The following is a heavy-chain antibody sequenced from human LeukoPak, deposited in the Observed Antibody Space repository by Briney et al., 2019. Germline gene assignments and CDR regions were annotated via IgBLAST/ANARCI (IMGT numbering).Heavy chain of an antibody. CDR2: IKQDGSEK. J-gene: IGHJ4*02. D-gene: IGHD6-19*01. Sequence: PGGSLRLSCAASGFTFSSYWMSWVRQAPGKGLEWVANIKQDGSEKYYVDSVKGRFTISRDNSKNTLYLQMNSLRAEDTAVYYCAKGPAGIAVAPYYFDYWGQGTLVTVSS. CDR1: GFTFSSYW. CDR3: AKGPAGIAVAPYYFDY. V-gene: IGHV3-7*01.